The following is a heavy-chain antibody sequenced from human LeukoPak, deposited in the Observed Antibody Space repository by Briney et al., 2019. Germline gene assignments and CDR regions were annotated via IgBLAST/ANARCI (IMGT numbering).Heavy chain of an antibody. CDR3: ATWSYSSSSFDY. D-gene: IGHD6-13*01. J-gene: IGHJ4*02. CDR1: GGSISSYY. Sequence: SETLSLTCTVSGGSISSYYWSWIRQPPGKGLEWIGYISYSGSTNYNPSLKSRVTISVDTSKNQCSLKLSSVTAADTAVYYCATWSYSSSSFDYWGQGTLVTVSS. V-gene: IGHV4-59*08. CDR2: ISYSGST.